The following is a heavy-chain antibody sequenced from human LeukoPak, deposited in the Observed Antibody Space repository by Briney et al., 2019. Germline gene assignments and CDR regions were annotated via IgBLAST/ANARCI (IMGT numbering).Heavy chain of an antibody. CDR1: GFTFSDYY. D-gene: IGHD6-13*01. CDR3: ARVWGLAVAGGEIEY. J-gene: IGHJ4*02. CDR2: ISSSGTTI. V-gene: IGHV3-11*04. Sequence: PGGSLRLSCAASGFTFSDYYMSWIRQAPGKGLEWVSYISSSGTTIYYADSVKGRFTISRDNAKNSLYLQMNSLRDEDTAVHYCARVWGLAVAGGEIEYWGQGTLVTVSS.